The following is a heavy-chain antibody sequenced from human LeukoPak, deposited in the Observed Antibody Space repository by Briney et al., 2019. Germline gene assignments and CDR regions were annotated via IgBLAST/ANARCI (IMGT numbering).Heavy chain of an antibody. V-gene: IGHV1-18*01. CDR2: ISTFNGST. CDR3: ARDRIAVAGTGWLKH. J-gene: IGHJ1*01. D-gene: IGHD3/OR15-3a*01. Sequence: ASVNVSCTASGYTFRSYGISWLRQGPGQGLEWMGWISTFNGSTKYAQKVQDRVILTADTSTSTVYMELTTLTSDDTALYYCARDRIAVAGTGWLKHWGQGTRVIVSS. CDR1: GYTFRSYG.